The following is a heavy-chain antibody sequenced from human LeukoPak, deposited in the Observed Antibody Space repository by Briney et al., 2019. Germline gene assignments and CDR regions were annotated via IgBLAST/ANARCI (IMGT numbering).Heavy chain of an antibody. CDR2: FDPEDGET. CDR3: AGVAATVSWFDP. CDR1: GYTLTELS. Sequence: ASVKVSCKVSGYTLTELSMHWVRQAPGKGLEWMGGFDPEDGETIYAQKFQGRVTMTEDTSTDTAYMELSSLRSEDTAVYYCAGVAATVSWFDPWGQGTLVTVS. J-gene: IGHJ5*02. D-gene: IGHD2-15*01. V-gene: IGHV1-24*01.